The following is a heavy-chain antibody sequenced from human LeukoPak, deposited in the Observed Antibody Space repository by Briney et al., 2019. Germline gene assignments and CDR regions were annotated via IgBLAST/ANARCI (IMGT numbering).Heavy chain of an antibody. CDR2: IYYSGST. CDR1: GGSISSSSYY. V-gene: IGHV4-39*07. D-gene: IGHD2-15*01. J-gene: IGHJ6*03. Sequence: PSETLSLTCTVSGGSISSSSYYWGWIRQPPRKGLEWIGSIYYSGSTYYNPSLKSRVTISVDTSKNQFSLKLSSVTAADTAVYYCATQSATYYYYYMDVWGKGTTLTVSS. CDR3: ATQSATYYYYYMDV.